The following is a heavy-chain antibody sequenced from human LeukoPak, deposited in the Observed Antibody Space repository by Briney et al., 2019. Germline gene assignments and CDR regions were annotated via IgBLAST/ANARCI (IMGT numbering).Heavy chain of an antibody. J-gene: IGHJ3*02. Sequence: PGGSLRLSCAASGFTFSSYEMNWVRQAPGKGLEWVAIISYDGSEKYYADSVKGRFTISRDNSKNTLYLQMNSLRAEDTAVYYCAKGQFSNWDCAFDIWGQGTMVTVSS. CDR3: AKGQFSNWDCAFDI. CDR2: ISYDGSEK. D-gene: IGHD1-7*01. CDR1: GFTFSSYE. V-gene: IGHV3-30*18.